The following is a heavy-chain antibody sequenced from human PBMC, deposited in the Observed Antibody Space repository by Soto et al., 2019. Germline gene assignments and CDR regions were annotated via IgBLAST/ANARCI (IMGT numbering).Heavy chain of an antibody. V-gene: IGHV3-30*18. CDR1: GFTFSSYG. D-gene: IGHD3-9*01. Sequence: QVQLVESGGGVVQPGRSLRLSCAASGFTFSSYGIHWVRQAPGKGLEWVAALSNDGSHKYYADSVKGRFTIFRDNSKNTLYLQMNSLRAEDTSVYYCAKEWGDWPYYYGMHGWGQGTTVTVSS. CDR2: LSNDGSHK. CDR3: AKEWGDWPYYYGMHG. J-gene: IGHJ6*02.